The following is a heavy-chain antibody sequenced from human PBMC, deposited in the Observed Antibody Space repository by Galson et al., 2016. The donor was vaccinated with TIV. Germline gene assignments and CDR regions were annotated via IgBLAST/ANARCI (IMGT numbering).Heavy chain of an antibody. CDR2: IVPMFGTT. CDR1: GVTFSYFA. D-gene: IGHD3-22*01. J-gene: IGHJ5*02. CDR3: ARGRGIYDSSGYFLFDH. Sequence: SGVTFSYFAFRWVRQAPGQGLEWMGGIVPMFGTTNYAQKFQGRVTISADESTTTAYLELSSLRSEDTAVYYCARGRGIYDSSGYFLFDHWGQGTLVTVSS. V-gene: IGHV1-69*01.